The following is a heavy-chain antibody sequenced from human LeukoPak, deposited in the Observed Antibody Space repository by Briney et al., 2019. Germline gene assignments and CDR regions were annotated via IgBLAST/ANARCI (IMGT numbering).Heavy chain of an antibody. Sequence: SETLSLTCTVSGGSISSGSYNWGWIRQPPGKGLEWLGSIYYTGSTYYNPSLKSRDSISVDTSKNQFSLRLSSVTAADTAVYYCATLIYISVWYFDYWGQGTLVTVSS. CDR3: ATLIYISVWYFDY. CDR1: GGSISSGSYN. CDR2: IYYTGST. J-gene: IGHJ4*02. D-gene: IGHD5/OR15-5a*01. V-gene: IGHV4-39*01.